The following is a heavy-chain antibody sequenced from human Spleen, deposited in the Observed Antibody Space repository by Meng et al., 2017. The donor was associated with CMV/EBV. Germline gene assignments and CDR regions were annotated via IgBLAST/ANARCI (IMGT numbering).Heavy chain of an antibody. CDR1: GFTFNTYT. CDR2: ISYDGSNK. D-gene: IGHD3/OR15-3a*01. CDR3: ATSRGLYYYGMDV. Sequence: GESLKISCAASGFTFNTYTMHWVRQAPGKGLEWVAVISYDGSNKYYADSVKGRFTISRDSSKKTLYLQMSSLRLEDTAVYYCATSRGLYYYGMDVWGQGTTVTVSS. V-gene: IGHV3-30-3*01. J-gene: IGHJ6*02.